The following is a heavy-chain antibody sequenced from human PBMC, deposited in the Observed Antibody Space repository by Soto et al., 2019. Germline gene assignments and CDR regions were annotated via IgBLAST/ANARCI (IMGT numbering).Heavy chain of an antibody. V-gene: IGHV3-11*06. Sequence: GGSLRLSCAASVFTFSDYYMSWVRQAPGRGLEWISYSSNSGTFARCATSVKGRFSISRDNANNSLYLEMNSLRVEDTAVYYCARSGDNFNVLDYWGQGTPVTVSS. J-gene: IGHJ4*02. CDR3: ARSGDNFNVLDY. CDR1: VFTFSDYY. CDR2: SSNSGTFA. D-gene: IGHD1-1*01.